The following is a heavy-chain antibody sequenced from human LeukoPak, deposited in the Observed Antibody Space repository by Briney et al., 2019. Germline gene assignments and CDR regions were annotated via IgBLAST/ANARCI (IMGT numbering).Heavy chain of an antibody. J-gene: IGHJ6*03. Sequence: GGSLRLSCAASGFTFSSYDVHWVRQATGKGLEWVSAIGTAGDTYYPGSVKGRFTISRENAKNSLYLQMNSLRAGDTAVYYCARGGDFGYSYGGYYYMDVWGKGTTVTVSS. D-gene: IGHD5-18*01. CDR2: IGTAGDT. V-gene: IGHV3-13*01. CDR3: ARGGDFGYSYGGYYYMDV. CDR1: GFTFSSYD.